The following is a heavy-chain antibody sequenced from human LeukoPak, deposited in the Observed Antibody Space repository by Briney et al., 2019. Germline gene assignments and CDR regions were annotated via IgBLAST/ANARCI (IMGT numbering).Heavy chain of an antibody. CDR1: RFTFSSYA. CDR2: ISGSGGST. Sequence: GGSLRLSCAASRFTFSSYAMSWVRQAPGKGLEWVSAISGSGGSTYYADSVKGRFTISRDNSKNTLYLQMNSLRAEDTAVYYCAKGVYSSGWYGWFDYWGQGTLVTVSS. CDR3: AKGVYSSGWYGWFDY. D-gene: IGHD6-19*01. J-gene: IGHJ4*02. V-gene: IGHV3-23*01.